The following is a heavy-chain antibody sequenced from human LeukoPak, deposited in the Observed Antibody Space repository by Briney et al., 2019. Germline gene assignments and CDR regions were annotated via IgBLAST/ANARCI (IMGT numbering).Heavy chain of an antibody. V-gene: IGHV4-30-2*01. CDR2: IYHSGST. D-gene: IGHD3-3*01. Sequence: SQTLSLTCAVSGDSISSGGYSWSWLRQPPGKGLEWIGYIYHSGSTYYNPSLKSRVTISVDRSKNQFSLKLSSVTAADTAVYYCARIQRRFLEWWFDPWGQGTLVTVSS. CDR1: GDSISSGGYS. CDR3: ARIQRRFLEWWFDP. J-gene: IGHJ5*02.